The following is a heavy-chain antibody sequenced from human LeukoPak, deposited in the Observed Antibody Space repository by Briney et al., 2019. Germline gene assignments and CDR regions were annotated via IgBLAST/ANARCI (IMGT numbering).Heavy chain of an antibody. J-gene: IGHJ4*02. CDR1: GFTFSSYA. Sequence: GGSLRLSCSASGFTFSSYAMHWVRQAPGKGLEYVSAKCSNGSSTYYAVSVEGRFTISRDNSKNTLYLQMSSLRVEDTAVYYCVKDRGYCSSTSCSFDYWGQGTLVTVSS. CDR3: VKDRGYCSSTSCSFDY. V-gene: IGHV3-64D*09. D-gene: IGHD2-2*01. CDR2: KCSNGSST.